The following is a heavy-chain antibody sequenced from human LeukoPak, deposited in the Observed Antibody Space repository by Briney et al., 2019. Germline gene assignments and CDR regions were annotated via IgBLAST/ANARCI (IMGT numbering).Heavy chain of an antibody. Sequence: SGTLSLTCAASGGSISSSNWWSWVRQPRGKGLEWIGEINHSGSTHYNPSLKSRVTISVDTSQKQFSLRLTSVTAADTAVYYCARGRYMTTSGGAAAGFLDYWGQGSLVTVST. CDR2: INHSGST. CDR1: GGSISSSNW. V-gene: IGHV4-4*02. D-gene: IGHD6-13*01. J-gene: IGHJ4*02. CDR3: ARGRYMTTSGGAAAGFLDY.